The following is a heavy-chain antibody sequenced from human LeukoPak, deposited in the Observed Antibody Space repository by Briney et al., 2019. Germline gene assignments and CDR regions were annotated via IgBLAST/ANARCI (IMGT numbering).Heavy chain of an antibody. Sequence: GRSLRLSCAASGFTFSSYAMHWVRQAPGKGLEWVAVISYDGSNKYYADSVKGRFTISRDNSKNTLYLQMNSPRAEDTAVYYCAPLGYSLSWGQGTLVTVSS. D-gene: IGHD2-15*01. J-gene: IGHJ5*02. V-gene: IGHV3-30-3*01. CDR3: APLGYSLS. CDR1: GFTFSSYA. CDR2: ISYDGSNK.